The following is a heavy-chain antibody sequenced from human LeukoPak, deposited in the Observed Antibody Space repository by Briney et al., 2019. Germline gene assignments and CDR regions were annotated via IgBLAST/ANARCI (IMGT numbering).Heavy chain of an antibody. Sequence: PGGSLRLSCAASGFTFSSYWMSWVRQAPGKGLEWVANIKPDGSEKYYVDSVKGGFTISRDNAKNSLYLQMSSLRVEDTALYFCARHNPLWGYWGQGTLVTVSS. CDR2: IKPDGSEK. CDR1: GFTFSSYW. V-gene: IGHV3-7*04. CDR3: ARHNPLWGY. D-gene: IGHD1-14*01. J-gene: IGHJ4*02.